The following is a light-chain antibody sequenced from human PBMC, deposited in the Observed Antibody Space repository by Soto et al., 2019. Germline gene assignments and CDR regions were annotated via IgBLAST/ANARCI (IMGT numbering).Light chain of an antibody. J-gene: IGKJ1*01. V-gene: IGKV3-15*01. Sequence: EIVMTQSPATLSVSPGERATLSCRASQSVSRNLAWYQQKPGQPPRLLIYDASTRATGVPARFGGSGSGTEFTLTISGLQSEDFAVYYCQQYNNWPPWTFGQGTQVEIE. CDR2: DAS. CDR1: QSVSRN. CDR3: QQYNNWPPWT.